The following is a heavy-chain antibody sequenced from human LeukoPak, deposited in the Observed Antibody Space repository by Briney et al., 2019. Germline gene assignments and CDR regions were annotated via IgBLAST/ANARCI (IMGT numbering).Heavy chain of an antibody. CDR1: GGSISSYY. CDR2: IYYSGST. Sequence: RPSETLSLTCTVSGGSISSYYWSWIRQPPGKGLEWIGSIYYSGSTYYNPSLKSRVTISVDTSKNQFSLKLSSVTAADTAVYYCARDIRELLPYFDYWGQGTLVTVSS. J-gene: IGHJ4*02. V-gene: IGHV4-59*12. CDR3: ARDIRELLPYFDY. D-gene: IGHD1-26*01.